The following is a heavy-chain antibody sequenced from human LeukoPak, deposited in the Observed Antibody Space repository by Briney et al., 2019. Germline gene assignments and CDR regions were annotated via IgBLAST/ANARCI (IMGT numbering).Heavy chain of an antibody. J-gene: IGHJ2*01. Sequence: PGGSLRLSCAASGFTFSSYWMSWVRQAPGKGLEWVANIKQDGSEKYYVDSVKGRFAISRDNAKNSLYLQMNSLRAEDTAVYYCAKLGHPGWYFDLWGRGTLVTVSS. CDR1: GFTFSSYW. D-gene: IGHD7-27*01. CDR3: AKLGHPGWYFDL. CDR2: IKQDGSEK. V-gene: IGHV3-7*03.